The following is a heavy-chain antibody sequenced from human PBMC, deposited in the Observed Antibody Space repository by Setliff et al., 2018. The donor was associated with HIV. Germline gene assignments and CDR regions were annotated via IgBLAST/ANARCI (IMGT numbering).Heavy chain of an antibody. CDR3: ASPSPYCTTASCPEYFLH. Sequence: GESLKISCAASGLIFSNYWMSWVRQAPGKGLEWVASIKQDGSEQYYVDSAKGRFTISRDNAKNSLHLQMNSLGADDTAIYYCASPSPYCTTASCPEYFLHWGQGTLVTVSS. D-gene: IGHD2-2*01. V-gene: IGHV3-7*01. CDR2: IKQDGSEQ. J-gene: IGHJ1*01. CDR1: GLIFSNYW.